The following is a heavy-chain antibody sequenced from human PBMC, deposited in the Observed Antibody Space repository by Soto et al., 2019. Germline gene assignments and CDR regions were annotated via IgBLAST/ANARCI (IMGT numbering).Heavy chain of an antibody. V-gene: IGHV3-48*02. CDR3: GRDRRWAIGY. J-gene: IGHJ4*02. CDR2: INDRGSAI. Sequence: GGSLRLSCAASGFSLSNHGMNWVRQAPGRGLEWVSHINDRGSAIYYADSVKGRFTISKDNAKNSLYLQINGLRDEDTAVYYCGRDRRWAIGYWGQGTLVTVSS. D-gene: IGHD3-22*01. CDR1: GFSLSNHG.